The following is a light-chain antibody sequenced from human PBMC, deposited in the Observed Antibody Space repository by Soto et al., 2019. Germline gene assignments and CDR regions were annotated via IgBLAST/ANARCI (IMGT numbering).Light chain of an antibody. J-gene: IGLJ2*01. CDR3: TSYTSTISHVL. CDR1: SSDDGGYNY. CDR2: EVS. V-gene: IGLV2-14*03. Sequence: QSALTQPASVSGSPGQSITISCTGTSSDDGGYNYVSWYQQHPGKAPKLIISEVSNRPSGVSTRFSGSKSGNTASLTISGLQAEDEADYYCTSYTSTISHVLFGGGTKVTVL.